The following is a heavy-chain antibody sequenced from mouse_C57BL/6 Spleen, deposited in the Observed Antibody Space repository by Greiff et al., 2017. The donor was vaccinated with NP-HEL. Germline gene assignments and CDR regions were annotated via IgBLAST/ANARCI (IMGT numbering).Heavy chain of an antibody. V-gene: IGHV1-20*01. CDR2: INPYNGDT. CDR1: GYSFTGYF. CDR3: ARSNDYDVGVYFDY. Sequence: EVQLQQSGPELVKPGDSVKISCKASGYSFTGYFMNWVMQSHGKSLEWIGRINPYNGDTFYNQKFKGKATLTVDKSSSTAHMELRSLTSEDSAVYYCARSNDYDVGVYFDYWGQGTTLTVSS. D-gene: IGHD2-4*01. J-gene: IGHJ2*01.